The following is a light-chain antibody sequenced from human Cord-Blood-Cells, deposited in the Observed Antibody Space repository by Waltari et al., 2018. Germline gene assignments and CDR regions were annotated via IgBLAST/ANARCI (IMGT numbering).Light chain of an antibody. CDR1: SSDVGGYNY. CDR3: SSYTSSSTWV. Sequence: QSALTQPASVSGSPGQSITISCTGTSSDVGGYNYVSWYQQHPGKAPKLMIYDVSNRPPGVSNLFSGSKSGNTASLTISGLQAEDEAYYYCSSYTSSSTWVFGGGTKLTVL. J-gene: IGLJ3*02. V-gene: IGLV2-14*01. CDR2: DVS.